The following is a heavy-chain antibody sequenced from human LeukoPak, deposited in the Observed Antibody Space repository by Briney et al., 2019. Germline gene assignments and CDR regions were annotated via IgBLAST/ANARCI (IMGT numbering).Heavy chain of an antibody. V-gene: IGHV4-38-2*02. Sequence: SETLSLTCTVSGYSISSGYYRGWLRPPPGKGLEWSGSIYHSGSNYYNPSLKSRVTISVDTSKTQFSLKLSSVTAADTAVYYCARAVSGLGYWGQGTLVTVSS. CDR2: IYHSGSN. D-gene: IGHD2-21*01. J-gene: IGHJ4*02. CDR3: ARAVSGLGY. CDR1: GYSISSGYY.